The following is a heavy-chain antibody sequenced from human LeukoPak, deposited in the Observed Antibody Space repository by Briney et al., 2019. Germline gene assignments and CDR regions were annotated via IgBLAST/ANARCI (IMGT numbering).Heavy chain of an antibody. CDR1: GFTFSNYA. CDR3: ARGGGLDV. V-gene: IGHV3-7*03. J-gene: IGHJ6*02. Sequence: TGGSLRLSCAASGFTFSNYAILWVRQAPGKGLEWVASINHNGNVNYYVDSVKGRFTISRDDAKNSLYLQMSNLRAEDTAVYFCARGGGLDVWGQGATVTVSS. CDR2: INHNGNVN. D-gene: IGHD3-16*01.